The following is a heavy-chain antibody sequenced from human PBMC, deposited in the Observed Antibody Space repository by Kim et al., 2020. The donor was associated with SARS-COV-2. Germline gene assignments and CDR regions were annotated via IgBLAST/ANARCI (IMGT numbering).Heavy chain of an antibody. CDR3: ARGPYCSSTSCLQGRYYYGMDV. V-gene: IGHV4-34*01. J-gene: IGHJ6*02. D-gene: IGHD2-2*01. CDR1: GGYFSGYY. CDR2: INHSGST. Sequence: SETLSLTCAVYGGYFSGYYWSWIRQPPGKGLEWIGEINHSGSTNYNPSLKSRVTISVDTSKNQFSLKLSSVTAADTAVYYCARGPYCSSTSCLQGRYYYGMDVWGQGTTVTVSS.